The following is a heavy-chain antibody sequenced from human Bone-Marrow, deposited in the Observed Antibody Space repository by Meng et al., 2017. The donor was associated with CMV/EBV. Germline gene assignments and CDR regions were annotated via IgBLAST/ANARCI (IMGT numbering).Heavy chain of an antibody. CDR1: GGTFSSYA. Sequence: ASVKVSCKASGGTFSSYAISWVRQAPGQGLEWMGWISAYNGNTNYAQKLQGRVTMTTDTSTSTAYMELRSLRSDDTAVYYCARTQYYDFWSGYLGEDYWGQGTLVTVSS. CDR2: ISAYNGNT. J-gene: IGHJ4*02. V-gene: IGHV1-18*01. CDR3: ARTQYYDFWSGYLGEDY. D-gene: IGHD3-3*01.